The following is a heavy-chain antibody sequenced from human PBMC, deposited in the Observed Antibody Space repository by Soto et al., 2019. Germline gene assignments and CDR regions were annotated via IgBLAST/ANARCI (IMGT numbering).Heavy chain of an antibody. CDR3: ASGYSSGWYFDY. V-gene: IGHV4-59*01. D-gene: IGHD6-19*01. J-gene: IGHJ4*02. CDR2: IYYSGST. Sequence: SETLSLTCTVSGGSISSYYWSWIRQPPGKGLEWIGYIYYSGSTNYNPSLKSRVTISVDTSKNQFSLKLSSVTAADTAVYYCASGYSSGWYFDYWGQGTLVTVSS. CDR1: GGSISSYY.